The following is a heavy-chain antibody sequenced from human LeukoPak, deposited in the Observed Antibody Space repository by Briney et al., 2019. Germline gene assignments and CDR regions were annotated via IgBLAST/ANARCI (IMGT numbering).Heavy chain of an antibody. J-gene: IGHJ4*02. D-gene: IGHD2-21*02. Sequence: PGGSLRLSCAASGFTFSSYAMSWVRQAPGKGLEWVSAISGSGGSTYYADSVKGRFTISRDNSKNTLYLQMNSLRAEDTAVYYCAKDVAYCGGDCYSGFDYWGQGTLVTVSS. V-gene: IGHV3-23*01. CDR3: AKDVAYCGGDCYSGFDY. CDR1: GFTFSSYA. CDR2: ISGSGGST.